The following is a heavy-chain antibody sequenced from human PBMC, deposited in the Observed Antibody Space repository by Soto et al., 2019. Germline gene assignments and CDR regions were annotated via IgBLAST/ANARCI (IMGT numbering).Heavy chain of an antibody. Sequence: GGSLRLSCAASGFTFSTYSMNWVRQAPGKGLEWVAFIGSDGGAVIYGESVKGRFSISRDNSKNTLYLQMNSLRPEDTAEYYCAKEKGHNAWYLDFWGQGTRVTVSX. D-gene: IGHD1-1*01. CDR1: GFTFSTYS. CDR3: AKEKGHNAWYLDF. CDR2: IGSDGGAV. V-gene: IGHV3-30*02. J-gene: IGHJ4*02.